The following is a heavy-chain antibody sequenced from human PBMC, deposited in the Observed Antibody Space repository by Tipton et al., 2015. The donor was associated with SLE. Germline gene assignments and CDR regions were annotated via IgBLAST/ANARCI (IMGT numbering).Heavy chain of an antibody. D-gene: IGHD6-13*01. V-gene: IGHV3-11*04. CDR3: ARVDSSSLDY. CDR2: ISSSGSTI. CDR1: GFTFSSYW. Sequence: SLRLSCAASGFTFSSYWMSWIRQAPGKGLEWVSYISSSGSTIYYADSVKGRFAISRDNAKNSLYLQMNSLRAEDTAVYYCARVDSSSLDYWGQGTLVTVSS. J-gene: IGHJ4*02.